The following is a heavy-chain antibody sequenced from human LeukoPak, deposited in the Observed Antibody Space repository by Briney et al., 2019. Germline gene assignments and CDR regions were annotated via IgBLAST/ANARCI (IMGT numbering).Heavy chain of an antibody. CDR3: ARFSYYYASGENWFDP. V-gene: IGHV1-18*01. J-gene: IGHJ5*02. CDR1: GYTFISYG. CDR2: ISAYNGNT. Sequence: GASVKVSCKASGYTFISYGISWVRQAPGKGLEWMGCISAYNGNTNYAHNLQGRVTITTDTSTSTAYMELRSLRSDDTAVYYCARFSYYYASGENWFDPWGQGTLVTVSS. D-gene: IGHD3-10*01.